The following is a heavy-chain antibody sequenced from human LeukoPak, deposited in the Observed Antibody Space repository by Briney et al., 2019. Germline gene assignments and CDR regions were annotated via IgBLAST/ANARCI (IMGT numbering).Heavy chain of an antibody. J-gene: IGHJ4*02. V-gene: IGHV4-39*01. CDR2: IYYSGST. Sequence: ASETLSLTCTVSGGSISSSSYHWGWIRQPPGKGLEWIGSIYYSGSTYYNPSLKSRVTISVDTSKKQFSLKLSSVTAADTAVYYCARHGDSSSWYNVGGNDYWGQGTLVTVSS. D-gene: IGHD6-13*01. CDR1: GGSISSSSYH. CDR3: ARHGDSSSWYNVGGNDY.